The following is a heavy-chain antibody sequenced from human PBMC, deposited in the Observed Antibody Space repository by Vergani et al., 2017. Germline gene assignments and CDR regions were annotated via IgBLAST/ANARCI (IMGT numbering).Heavy chain of an antibody. CDR3: ARSLSIAAAHDAFDI. CDR1: GFTFSSYS. V-gene: IGHV3-21*01. D-gene: IGHD6-13*01. Sequence: EVQLVESGGGLVKPGGSLRLSCAASGFTFSSYSMNWVRQAPGKGLEWVSSISSSSSYIYYADSVKGRFTISRDNAKNSLYLQINSLRAEDTAVYYCARSLSIAAAHDAFDIWGQGTMVTVSS. J-gene: IGHJ3*02. CDR2: ISSSSSYI.